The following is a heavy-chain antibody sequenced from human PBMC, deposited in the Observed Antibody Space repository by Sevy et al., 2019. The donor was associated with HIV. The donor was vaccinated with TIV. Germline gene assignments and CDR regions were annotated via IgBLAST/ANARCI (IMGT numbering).Heavy chain of an antibody. Sequence: GGSLRLSCAASGFTFSVYWMSWVRQAPGKGLEWVATMKEDGSDKDYVDSVKGRFTISRDNAKNSLYLQMNSLRVEDTAVYYGGREGVGGYSYSLDCWGQGTLVTVSS. D-gene: IGHD5-18*01. J-gene: IGHJ4*02. CDR1: GFTFSVYW. V-gene: IGHV3-7*01. CDR2: MKEDGSDK. CDR3: GREGVGGYSYSLDC.